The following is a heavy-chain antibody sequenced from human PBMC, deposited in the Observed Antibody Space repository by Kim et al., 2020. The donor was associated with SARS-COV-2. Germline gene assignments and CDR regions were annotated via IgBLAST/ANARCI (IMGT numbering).Heavy chain of an antibody. Sequence: SETLSLTCAVYGGSFSGYYWSWIRQPPGKGLEWIGEINHSGSTNYNPSLKSRVTISVDTSKNQFSLKLSSVTAADTAVYYCARGHGYSGYDHDGWFDPWGQGTLVTVSS. V-gene: IGHV4-34*01. CDR2: INHSGST. J-gene: IGHJ5*02. CDR3: ARGHGYSGYDHDGWFDP. CDR1: GGSFSGYY. D-gene: IGHD5-12*01.